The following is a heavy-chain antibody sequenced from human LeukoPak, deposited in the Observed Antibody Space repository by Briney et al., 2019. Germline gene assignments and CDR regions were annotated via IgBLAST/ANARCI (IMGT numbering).Heavy chain of an antibody. V-gene: IGHV3-30-3*01. CDR1: GFAFSGYA. Sequence: GGSLRLSCAASGFAFSGYAMHWVRQAPGMGLEWVAFISYDGSNKYYADSVKGRFTISRDNSKNTLYLQMNSLRAEDTAVYYCARSQTPIQLWGQGTLVTVSS. D-gene: IGHD5-18*01. CDR3: ARSQTPIQL. CDR2: ISYDGSNK. J-gene: IGHJ4*02.